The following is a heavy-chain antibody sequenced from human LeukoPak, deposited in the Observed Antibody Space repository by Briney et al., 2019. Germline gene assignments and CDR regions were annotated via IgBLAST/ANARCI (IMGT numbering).Heavy chain of an antibody. CDR3: AGWQLTLFDY. CDR1: VITFSNFA. D-gene: IGHD6-6*01. J-gene: IGHJ4*02. Sequence: GGSKRLSCTASVITFSNFAMSWLRQAPGKGQEWVSGISGSGDNTYYADYVKGRFTISRDNSKNTVYLQIDSLRAEDAAVYYCAGWQLTLFDYWGQGTLVTVSS. CDR2: ISGSGDNT. V-gene: IGHV3-23*01.